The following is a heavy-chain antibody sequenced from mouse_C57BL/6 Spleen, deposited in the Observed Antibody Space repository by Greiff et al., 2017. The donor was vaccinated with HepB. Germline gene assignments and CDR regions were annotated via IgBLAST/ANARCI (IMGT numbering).Heavy chain of an antibody. D-gene: IGHD1-1*01. CDR3: ARTSIITTVVAPYFDY. V-gene: IGHV1-66*01. Sequence: VQLQQSGPELVKPGASVKISCKASGYSFTSYYIHWVKQRPGQGLEWIGWIYPGSGNTKYNEKFKGKATLTADTSSSTAYMQLSSLTSEDSAVYYCARTSIITTVVAPYFDYWGQGTTLTFSS. J-gene: IGHJ2*01. CDR2: IYPGSGNT. CDR1: GYSFTSYY.